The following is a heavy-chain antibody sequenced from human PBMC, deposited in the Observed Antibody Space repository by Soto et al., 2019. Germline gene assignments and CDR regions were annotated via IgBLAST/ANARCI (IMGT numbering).Heavy chain of an antibody. CDR1: GFTFSSYA. CDR2: ISYDGSNK. V-gene: IGHV3-30-3*01. D-gene: IGHD2-15*01. Sequence: VQLVESGGGVVQPGRSLRLSCAASGFTFSSYAMHWVRQAPGKGLEWVAVISYDGSNKYYADSVKGRFTISRDNSKNTLYLQMNCLRAEDTAVYYCARDSPIVVVVAATQSKNGMDVWGQGTTVTVSS. CDR3: ARDSPIVVVVAATQSKNGMDV. J-gene: IGHJ6*02.